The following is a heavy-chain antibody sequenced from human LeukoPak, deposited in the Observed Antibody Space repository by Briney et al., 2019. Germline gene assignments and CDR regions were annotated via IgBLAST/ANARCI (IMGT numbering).Heavy chain of an antibody. CDR1: GVTFSSYA. D-gene: IGHD1-1*01. CDR3: AKLRSGNFDY. V-gene: IGHV3-23*01. CDR2: ISGSGGST. Sequence: GGSLRLSCAASGVTFSSYAMSWVRQAPGKGLEWVSTISGSGGSTYYPDSVKGRFTISRDNSKNTLYLQMNSLRAEDTAVYYCAKLRSGNFDYWGQGTLVTVSS. J-gene: IGHJ4*02.